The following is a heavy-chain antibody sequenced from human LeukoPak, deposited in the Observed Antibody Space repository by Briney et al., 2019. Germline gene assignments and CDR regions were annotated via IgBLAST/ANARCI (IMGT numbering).Heavy chain of an antibody. Sequence: SETLSLTCAVYGGSFSGYYWSWIRQPPGKGLEWIGEINHSGSTNYNPSLKSRVTISVDTSKNQFSLKLSSVTAADTAVYYCARRGIAARRNWFDPWGQGTLVTASS. CDR2: INHSGST. J-gene: IGHJ5*02. CDR3: ARRGIAARRNWFDP. CDR1: GGSFSGYY. D-gene: IGHD6-6*01. V-gene: IGHV4-34*01.